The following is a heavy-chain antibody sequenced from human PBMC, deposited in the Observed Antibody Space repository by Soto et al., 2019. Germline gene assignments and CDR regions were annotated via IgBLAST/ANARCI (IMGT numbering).Heavy chain of an antibody. Sequence: QITLKESGPTLVKPTQTLTLTCTFSGFSLSTSGVGVGWIRQPPGKALEWLALIYWDDDKRYSPSLKSRLTITKTTSKNQVVLTMTNMDPVDTATYYCAHRPSSRYNWNYDWFDPWGQGTLVTVSS. D-gene: IGHD1-7*01. CDR3: AHRPSSRYNWNYDWFDP. V-gene: IGHV2-5*02. J-gene: IGHJ5*02. CDR1: GFSLSTSGVG. CDR2: IYWDDDK.